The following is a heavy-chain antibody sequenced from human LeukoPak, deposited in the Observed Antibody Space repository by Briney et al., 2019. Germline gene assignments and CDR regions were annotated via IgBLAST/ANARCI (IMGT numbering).Heavy chain of an antibody. CDR1: GYTFTSYY. D-gene: IGHD1-7*01. V-gene: IGHV1-24*01. CDR3: ATGSDWNYSHAFDI. J-gene: IGHJ3*02. CDR2: FDPEDGET. Sequence: GASVKVSCKASGYTFTSYYMHWVRQAPGKGLEWMGGFDPEDGETIYAQKFQGRVTMTEDTSTDTAYMELSSLRSEDTAVYYCATGSDWNYSHAFDIWGQGTMVTVSS.